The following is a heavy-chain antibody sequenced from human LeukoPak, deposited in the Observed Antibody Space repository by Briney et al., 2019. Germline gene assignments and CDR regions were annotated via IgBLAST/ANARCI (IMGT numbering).Heavy chain of an antibody. CDR1: GFTFSSYG. D-gene: IGHD4-23*01. V-gene: IGHV3-30*18. CDR3: AKDLCSTVLTPLCWYFDL. J-gene: IGHJ2*01. Sequence: QTGRSLRLSCAASGFTFSSYGMHWVRQAPGKGLEWVSVISYDGSNKYYADSVKGRFTISRDNSKNKLYLQMNSLRAEDTAVYYCAKDLCSTVLTPLCWYFDLWSRSTLVTVSS. CDR2: ISYDGSNK.